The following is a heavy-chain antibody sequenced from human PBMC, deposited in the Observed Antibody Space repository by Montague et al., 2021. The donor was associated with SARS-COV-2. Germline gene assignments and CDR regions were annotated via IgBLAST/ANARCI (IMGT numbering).Heavy chain of an antibody. CDR1: DDSINNSRYY. CDR3: ARLESTRGVIIRGAFHI. J-gene: IGHJ3*02. CDR2: IYYSGSA. D-gene: IGHD3-10*01. V-gene: IGHV4-39*01. Sequence: SETLSLTCSVSDDSINNSRYYWGWIRQPPGKGLEWIGTIYYSGSAYYNPSLKSRVTISVDTSKDQFSLKLNSVTATDTAVYYCARLESTRGVIIRGAFHIWGQGTMVTVSS.